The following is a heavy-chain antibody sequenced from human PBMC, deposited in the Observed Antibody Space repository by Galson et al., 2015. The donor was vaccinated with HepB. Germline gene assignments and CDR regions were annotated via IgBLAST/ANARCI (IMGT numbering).Heavy chain of an antibody. J-gene: IGHJ2*01. Sequence: SETLSLTCTVSGGSISSYYWSWIRQPPGKGLEWIGYIYYSGSTNYNPSLKSRVTISVDTSKNQFSLKLSSVTAADTAVYYCARVPGDSSSWYRNHAHYWYFDLWGRGTLVTVSS. CDR3: ARVPGDSSSWYRNHAHYWYFDL. D-gene: IGHD6-13*01. CDR1: GGSISSYY. V-gene: IGHV4-59*01. CDR2: IYYSGST.